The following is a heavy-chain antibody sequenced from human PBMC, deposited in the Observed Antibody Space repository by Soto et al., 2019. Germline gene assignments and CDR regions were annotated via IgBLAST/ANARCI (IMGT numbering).Heavy chain of an antibody. CDR2: IYYSGST. CDR1: GGSISSGGYY. Sequence: SETLSLTCTVSGGSISSGGYYWSWIRQHPGKGLEWIGYIYYSGSTYYNPSLKSRVTISVDTSKNQFSLKLSSVTAADTAVYYCARAMQELLWFGELFSPYYFAYWAQGTLVPVSS. V-gene: IGHV4-31*03. CDR3: ARAMQELLWFGELFSPYYFAY. J-gene: IGHJ4*02. D-gene: IGHD3-10*01.